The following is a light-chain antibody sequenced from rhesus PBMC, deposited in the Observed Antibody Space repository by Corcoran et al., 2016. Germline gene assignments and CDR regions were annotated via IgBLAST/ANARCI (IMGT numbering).Light chain of an antibody. CDR2: GGS. CDR1: QSLLHSNGNTY. V-gene: IGKV2-72*01. J-gene: IGKJ2*01. Sequence: DIVMTQTPLSLPITPGEPASISCRSSQSLLHSNGNTYLHWYLQKPGQSPQLLIYGGSNRASGVPDRFIGRGAGTDFTLKISKVEAEDVGVYYCVQAIAFPYSFGQGTKVEIK. CDR3: VQAIAFPYS.